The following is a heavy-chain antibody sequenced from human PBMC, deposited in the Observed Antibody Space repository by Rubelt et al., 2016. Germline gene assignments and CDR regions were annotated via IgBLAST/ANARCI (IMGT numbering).Heavy chain of an antibody. Sequence: QVQLVQSGSELKKPGASVKVSCKASGYTFTSYAMNWVRQAPGQGLEWMGWINTNTGNPTYAQGFTGRFVSSLDTSFSTAYLQISSLKAEDTAVYYCARVIAAAGRDGNYFDYWGQGTLVTVSS. CDR2: INTNTGNP. J-gene: IGHJ4*02. CDR3: ARVIAAAGRDGNYFDY. CDR1: GYTFTSYA. D-gene: IGHD6-13*01. V-gene: IGHV7-4-1*02.